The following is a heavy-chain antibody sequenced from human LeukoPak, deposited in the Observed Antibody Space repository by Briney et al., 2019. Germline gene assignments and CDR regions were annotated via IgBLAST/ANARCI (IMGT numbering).Heavy chain of an antibody. CDR1: GFTFSSYA. CDR2: ISGSGGST. V-gene: IGHV3-23*01. Sequence: GGSLRLSCAASGFTFSSYAMSWVRRAPGKGLEWVSAISGSGGSTYYADSVKGRFTISRDNSKNTLYLQMNSLRAEDAAVYYCATHSSGWYYFAYWAQGTLAPFS. J-gene: IGHJ4*02. D-gene: IGHD6-19*01. CDR3: ATHSSGWYYFAY.